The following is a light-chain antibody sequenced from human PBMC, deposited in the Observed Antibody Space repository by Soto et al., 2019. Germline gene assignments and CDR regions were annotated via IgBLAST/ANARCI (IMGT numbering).Light chain of an antibody. Sequence: EIVLTQSPGTLSLSPGERATLSCRASQSVSRSYLAWYQQKPGQAPRLLIYVASSRATGIPDRFSGSGSGTDFTLTISRLEPEDFAVYYCQQYGSSPPWTFGQGTKVEIK. CDR1: QSVSRSY. CDR3: QQYGSSPPWT. CDR2: VAS. V-gene: IGKV3-20*01. J-gene: IGKJ1*01.